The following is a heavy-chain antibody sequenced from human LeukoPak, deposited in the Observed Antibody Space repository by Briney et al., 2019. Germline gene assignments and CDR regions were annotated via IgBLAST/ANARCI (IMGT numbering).Heavy chain of an antibody. V-gene: IGHV4-39*01. CDR3: ARHCWYDGNGTSRWFDP. D-gene: IGHD3-22*01. CDR2: IYFCGST. Sequence: AETLSLTCTVSGGSISSRSYHWGWIRQPPGKGLEWSGSIYFCGSTYYNPTPNRPVTISLYPSTSQISMTLRSVTAADTAVYYCARHCWYDGNGTSRWFDPWGQGTLVTVSS. J-gene: IGHJ5*02. CDR1: GGSISSRSYH.